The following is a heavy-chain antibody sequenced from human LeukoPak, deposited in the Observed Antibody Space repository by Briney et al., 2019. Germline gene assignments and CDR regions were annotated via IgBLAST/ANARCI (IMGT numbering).Heavy chain of an antibody. V-gene: IGHV6-1*01. CDR1: GDSVSSNSAA. D-gene: IGHD2-15*01. CDR2: TYYRSKWYN. J-gene: IGHJ4*02. Sequence: SQTLSLTCAISGDSVSSNSAAWNWIRQSLSRGLEWLGRTYYRSKWYNDYAVSVKSRITINPDTSKNQFSLQLNSVTPEDTAVYYCARSEYCSGGSCSGAYYFDYWGQGTLVTVSS. CDR3: ARSEYCSGGSCSGAYYFDY.